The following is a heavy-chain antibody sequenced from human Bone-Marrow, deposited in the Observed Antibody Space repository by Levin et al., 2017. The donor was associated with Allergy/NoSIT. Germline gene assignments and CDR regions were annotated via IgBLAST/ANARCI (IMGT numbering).Heavy chain of an antibody. D-gene: IGHD6-13*01. CDR1: GFTFSSYG. CDR3: ARMTYSSSWYSDYGMDV. V-gene: IGHV3-33*01. Sequence: LSLTCAASGFTFSSYGMHWVRQAPGKGLEWVAVIWYDGSNKYYADSVKGRFTISRDNSKNTLYLQMNSLRAEDTAVYYCARMTYSSSWYSDYGMDVWGQGTTVTVSS. J-gene: IGHJ6*02. CDR2: IWYDGSNK.